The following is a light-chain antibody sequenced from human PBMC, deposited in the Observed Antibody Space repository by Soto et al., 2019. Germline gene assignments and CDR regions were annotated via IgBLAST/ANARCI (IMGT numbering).Light chain of an antibody. Sequence: EVVLTQSPGTLSLSPGERATLSCRASQSVSNNYFAWYQQKPGQAPRLLIFGSSDRATGIPDRFSVSGSGTDFTLTISRLEPEDCAVYYCQEYGSSPPYTFGQGTKLEIK. CDR3: QEYGSSPPYT. CDR2: GSS. V-gene: IGKV3-20*01. J-gene: IGKJ2*01. CDR1: QSVSNNY.